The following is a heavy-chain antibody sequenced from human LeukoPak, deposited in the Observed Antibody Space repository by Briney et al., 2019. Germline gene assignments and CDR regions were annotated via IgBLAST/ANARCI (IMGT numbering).Heavy chain of an antibody. V-gene: IGHV4-59*08. CDR2: IYYTGST. CDR3: ARHRSGAYSYGVLDF. J-gene: IGHJ4*02. D-gene: IGHD5-18*01. CDR1: GGSISSYY. Sequence: SETLSLTCTVSGGSISSYYWSWIRQSPGKELEWIGYIYYTGSTNYNPSLKSRVTISVDTSKNQFSLKLSSVTAADTAVYYCARHRSGAYSYGVLDFWGLGTLVTVSS.